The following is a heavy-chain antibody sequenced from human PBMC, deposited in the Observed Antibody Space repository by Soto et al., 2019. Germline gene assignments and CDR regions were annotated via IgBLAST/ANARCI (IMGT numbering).Heavy chain of an antibody. Sequence: PGGSLRLSCAASGFTFSSYAMHWVRQAPGKGLEYVSAISSNGGSTYYANSVKGRFTISRDNSKNTLYLQMGSLRAEDMAVYYCARDPRLFFWSGYPKPWFAPWGQRTLVTVSS. CDR1: GFTFSSYA. D-gene: IGHD3-3*01. CDR2: ISSNGGST. J-gene: IGHJ5*02. CDR3: ARDPRLFFWSGYPKPWFAP. V-gene: IGHV3-64*01.